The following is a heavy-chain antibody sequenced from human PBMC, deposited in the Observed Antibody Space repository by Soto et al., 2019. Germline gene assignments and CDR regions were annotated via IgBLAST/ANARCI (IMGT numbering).Heavy chain of an antibody. J-gene: IGHJ6*03. V-gene: IGHV3-23*01. D-gene: IGHD4-17*01. Sequence: PAGSLRHSGAASGFIFSGYAMVWVRQAPGKGLEWVSAISGSGGSTYYADSVKGRLTISRDNSKSTLYLQMNSLRADDTALYYCAKTTVTASYYYMDVWGKGSTVTVSS. CDR3: AKTTVTASYYYMDV. CDR2: ISGSGGST. CDR1: GFIFSGYA.